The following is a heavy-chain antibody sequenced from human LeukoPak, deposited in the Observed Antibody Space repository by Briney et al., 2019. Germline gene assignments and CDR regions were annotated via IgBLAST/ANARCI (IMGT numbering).Heavy chain of an antibody. Sequence: PSETLSLTCTVSGGSISSSSYYWGWIRQPPGKGLEWIGIIYYSGSTYYNPSLKSRVTISVDTSKNQFSLKLSSVTAADTAVYYCARGAVVITQYFDYRGRGTLVTVSS. J-gene: IGHJ4*02. CDR2: IYYSGST. CDR3: ARGAVVITQYFDY. D-gene: IGHD3-22*01. V-gene: IGHV4-39*01. CDR1: GGSISSSSYY.